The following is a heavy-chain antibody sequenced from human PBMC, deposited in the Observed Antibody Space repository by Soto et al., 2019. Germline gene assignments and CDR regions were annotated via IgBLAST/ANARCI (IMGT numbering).Heavy chain of an antibody. CDR1: GFTFSNNG. J-gene: IGHJ4*02. Sequence: QVQLVESGGGVVQPGRSLRLSCVASGFTFSNNGIHWVRQAPGKGLEWVAVISSAGSKKYYADSVKGRFTISRDNSKNKLYLQMNSLRAEDTAVYYCAMDLYGGSSRFDYWGQGTLVTVSS. CDR3: AMDLYGGSSRFDY. D-gene: IGHD2-15*01. V-gene: IGHV3-30*03. CDR2: ISSAGSKK.